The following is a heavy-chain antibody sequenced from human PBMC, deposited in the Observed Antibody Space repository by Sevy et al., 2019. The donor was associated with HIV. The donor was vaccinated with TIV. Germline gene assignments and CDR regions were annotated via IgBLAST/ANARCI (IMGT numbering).Heavy chain of an antibody. V-gene: IGHV3-53*01. D-gene: IGHD4-17*01. CDR1: GLTFSTNY. Sequence: GGSLRLSCAASGLTFSTNYMNWVRQAPGKGLEWVSVIYSGGSTYYAGSVKGRFTISRDNSKNILYLQMNSLRAEDTAVYYCARLLYGDYVGYFDLWGRGTLVTVSS. CDR3: ARLLYGDYVGYFDL. CDR2: IYSGGST. J-gene: IGHJ2*01.